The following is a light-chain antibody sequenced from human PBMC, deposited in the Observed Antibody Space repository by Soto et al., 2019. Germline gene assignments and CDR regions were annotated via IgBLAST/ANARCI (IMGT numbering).Light chain of an antibody. CDR3: QQYNNWPRT. CDR2: AAS. CDR1: QAIRVD. Sequence: AIQMTQSPSSLSASVGDRVTITCRASQAIRVDLAWYQQKPGKAPKLLIYAASSLHSGVPSRLSGSGSGTDFTLTISSLQPEDFAVYYCQQYNNWPRTFGQGTKVDIK. V-gene: IGKV1-6*01. J-gene: IGKJ1*01.